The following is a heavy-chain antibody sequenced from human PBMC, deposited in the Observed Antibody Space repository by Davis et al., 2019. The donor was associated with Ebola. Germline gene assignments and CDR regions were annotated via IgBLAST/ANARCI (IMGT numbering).Heavy chain of an antibody. CDR2: IYHSGST. V-gene: IGHV4-34*01. D-gene: IGHD2-15*01. CDR1: GGSFSGYY. J-gene: IGHJ5*02. Sequence: SETLSLTCAVYGGSFSGYYWSCIRQHTGKGLAWIGEIYHSGSTNYNPSLKSRVTISVDKSKNHFSLKLSSVTAAYTAVYYCARLQGYWFDPWGQGTLVTVSS. CDR3: ARLQGYWFDP.